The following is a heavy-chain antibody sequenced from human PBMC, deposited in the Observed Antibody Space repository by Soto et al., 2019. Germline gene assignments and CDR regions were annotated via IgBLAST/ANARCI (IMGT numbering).Heavy chain of an antibody. D-gene: IGHD7-27*01. CDR1: GFTSPISW. V-gene: IGHV3-7*01. J-gene: IGHJ4*02. Sequence: GGSLRLSCVASGFTSPISWMTWVRQAPGKGLEWVANIKEDGSESHYVDSVKGRFTISRDNADNSLYLQMNSLRAEDSAVYYCATPWVSRFDYWGQGILVTVSS. CDR3: ATPWVSRFDY. CDR2: IKEDGSES.